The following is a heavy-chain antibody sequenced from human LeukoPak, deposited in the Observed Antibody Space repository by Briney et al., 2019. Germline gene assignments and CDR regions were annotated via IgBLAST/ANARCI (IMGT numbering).Heavy chain of an antibody. CDR3: ARDLKSGYFDS. CDR1: AFTPSNLR. J-gene: IGHJ4*02. CDR2: IYDDGSKE. D-gene: IGHD3-3*01. V-gene: IGHV3-33*01. Sequence: SMRLASPPDAFTPSNLRRHCVRQAPSNGLDWVAVIYDDGSKEHFADFVKGRFTISRDDSKKTVVLQMNSLRGEDTAVYYCARDLKSGYFDSWGQGTLVTVSS.